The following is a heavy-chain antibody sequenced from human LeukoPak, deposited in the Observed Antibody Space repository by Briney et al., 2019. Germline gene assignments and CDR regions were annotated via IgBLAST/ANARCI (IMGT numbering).Heavy chain of an antibody. CDR2: IKQDGSEK. CDR1: GFTFSSYW. D-gene: IGHD3-3*01. V-gene: IGHV3-7*01. J-gene: IGHJ6*03. Sequence: GGSLRLSCAASGFTFSSYWMSWVRQAPGKGLEWVANIKQDGSEKYYVDSVKGRFTISRDNAKNSLYLQMNSLRAEDTAVYYCARDSNYDFWSGASYYYYYMDVWGKGSTVTVSS. CDR3: ARDSNYDFWSGASYYYYYMDV.